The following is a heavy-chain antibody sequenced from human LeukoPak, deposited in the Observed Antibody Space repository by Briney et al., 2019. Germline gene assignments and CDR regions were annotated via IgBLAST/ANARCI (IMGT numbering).Heavy chain of an antibody. V-gene: IGHV1-18*01. CDR1: GYTFTSYG. J-gene: IGHJ4*02. D-gene: IGHD6-6*01. CDR2: ISAYNGNT. CDR3: ARESSSFLFDY. Sequence: ASVKVSCKASGYTFTSYGISWVRQAPGQGLEWMGWISAYNGNTNYAQKFQGRVTLTTDTSTSTAYMELRSLRSDDTAVYYCARESSSFLFDYWGQGTLVTVSS.